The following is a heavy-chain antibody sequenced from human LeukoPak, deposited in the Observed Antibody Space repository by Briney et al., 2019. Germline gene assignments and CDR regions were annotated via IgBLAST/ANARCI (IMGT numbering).Heavy chain of an antibody. Sequence: GGSLRLSCAASVVTFSRYTINWVCHAPGEGLGRVSSISSNGAYIYYADSMEGRFTICRDNAKNSLSLQIDRLRAEDTAIYYCAIEGGRGSSNLDYFDYWGQGMLVTVSS. CDR3: AIEGGRGSSNLDYFDY. J-gene: IGHJ4*02. CDR1: VVTFSRYT. V-gene: IGHV3-21*01. D-gene: IGHD2-15*01. CDR2: ISSNGAYI.